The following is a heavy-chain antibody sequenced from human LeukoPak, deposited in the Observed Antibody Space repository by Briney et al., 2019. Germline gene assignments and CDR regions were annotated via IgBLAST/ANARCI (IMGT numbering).Heavy chain of an antibody. CDR3: ARNHGGWFDS. Sequence: PSETLSLTCSVSGDSISIYYWSWIRQPPGKGLEWIGYIYYSGTTKYNPSLKSRVTISVDTSKNQFSLKVNSVTAADTAAYYCARNHGGWFDSWGQGTLVTVSS. J-gene: IGHJ5*01. D-gene: IGHD4-23*01. CDR1: GDSISIYY. V-gene: IGHV4-59*01. CDR2: IYYSGTT.